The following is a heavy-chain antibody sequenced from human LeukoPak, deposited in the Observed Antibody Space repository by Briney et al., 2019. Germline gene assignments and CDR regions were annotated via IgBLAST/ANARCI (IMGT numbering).Heavy chain of an antibody. CDR2: IRNDGGYT. J-gene: IGHJ4*02. Sequence: GGSLRLSCAASGFTFSSYAMSWVRQAPGKGLECVSFIRNDGGYTFYAGSVRGRFTISRDNSKNTLYMQMNNLRVEDTAVYYCTRERYCSGASCYSDNTYFDSWGQGTLVTVSS. V-gene: IGHV3-30*02. D-gene: IGHD2-2*01. CDR1: GFTFSSYA. CDR3: TRERYCSGASCYSDNTYFDS.